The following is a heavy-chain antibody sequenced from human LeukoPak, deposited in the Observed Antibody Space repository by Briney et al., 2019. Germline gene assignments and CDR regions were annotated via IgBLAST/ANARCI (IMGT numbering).Heavy chain of an antibody. D-gene: IGHD1-26*01. V-gene: IGHV4-34*01. CDR3: ARLTVGALDY. Sequence: SETLSLTCAVYDGSLSGHYWSWISQTPGKGLEWIGEINHSGSTNYNPSLKSRVTISGDMSKNQFSLKVTSVTAADTAVYYCARLTVGALDYWGQGTLVTVSS. CDR2: INHSGST. CDR1: DGSLSGHY. J-gene: IGHJ4*02.